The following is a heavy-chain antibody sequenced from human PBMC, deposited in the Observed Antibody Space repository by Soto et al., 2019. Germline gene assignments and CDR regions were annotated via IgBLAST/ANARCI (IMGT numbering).Heavy chain of an antibody. CDR2: IKLDGSER. CDR3: ARRAVIDSWFDH. J-gene: IGHJ5*02. D-gene: IGHD3-16*02. CDR1: GFTFSSYC. Sequence: XGSLRLSCAAAGFTFSSYCMTWVRQAPGKGLEWVGNIKLDGSERYYVDSVKGRFTITRDNARNSLYLKMNSLGGEDTAVYYCARRAVIDSWFDHWGQGTLVTVSS. V-gene: IGHV3-7*01.